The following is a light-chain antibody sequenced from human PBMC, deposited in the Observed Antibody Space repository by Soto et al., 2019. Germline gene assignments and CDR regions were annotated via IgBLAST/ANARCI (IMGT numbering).Light chain of an antibody. CDR3: QQYNYLIT. J-gene: IGKJ5*01. Sequence: EIVLTQSPATLSVSPGERATLSCRASQSVGSNLAWYQQKPDRAPRLLIYGASTRATAIPTKFSGSGSGTEFTLTISSLQSEDFAVYYCQQYNYLITFGQGTHWRL. V-gene: IGKV3-15*01. CDR2: GAS. CDR1: QSVGSN.